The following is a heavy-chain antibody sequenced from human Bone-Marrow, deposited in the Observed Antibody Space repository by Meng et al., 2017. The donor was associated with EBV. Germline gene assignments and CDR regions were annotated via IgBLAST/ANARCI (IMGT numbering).Heavy chain of an antibody. D-gene: IGHD5-24*01. CDR1: GGSFSGYY. V-gene: IGHV4-34*01. Sequence: QVQLRQWGAGLLKPSETLSLTCAVYGGSFSGYYWSWIRQPPGKGLEWIGEINHSGSTNYNPSLKSRVTILVDTSKNQFSLKLSSVTAADTAVYYCARVRSVATITLFDYWGQGTLVTVSS. CDR2: INHSGST. CDR3: ARVRSVATITLFDY. J-gene: IGHJ4*02.